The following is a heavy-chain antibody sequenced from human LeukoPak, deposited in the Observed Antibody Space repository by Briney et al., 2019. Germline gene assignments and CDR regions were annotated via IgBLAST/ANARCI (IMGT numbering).Heavy chain of an antibody. V-gene: IGHV1-24*01. J-gene: IGHJ4*02. CDR1: GYTLTELS. CDR2: FDPEDGET. CDR3: ATTHYYDSSGYLKYYYDY. Sequence: ASVKVSCKVSGYTLTELSMHWVRQAPGKGLEWMGGFDPEDGETIYAQKFQGRVTMTEDTSTDTAYMELSSLRSEDTAVYYCATTHYYDSSGYLKYYYDYWGQGTLVTVSS. D-gene: IGHD3-22*01.